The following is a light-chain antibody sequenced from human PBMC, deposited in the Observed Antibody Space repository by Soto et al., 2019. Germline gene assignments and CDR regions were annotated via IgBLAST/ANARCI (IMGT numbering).Light chain of an antibody. CDR2: DAS. J-gene: IGKJ4*01. CDR3: QQYNNWPLS. Sequence: EIVMTQSPATLSVSPGERATLSCRASQNVSSYLAWYQQKPGQAPRLLIYDASKRATGIPARFSGSGSGTEFTLTISSLQSEDFGTYYCQQYNNWPLSFGGGTKVDIK. V-gene: IGKV3D-15*01. CDR1: QNVSSY.